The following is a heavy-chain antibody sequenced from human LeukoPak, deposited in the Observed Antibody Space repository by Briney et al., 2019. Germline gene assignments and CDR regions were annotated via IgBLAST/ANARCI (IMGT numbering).Heavy chain of an antibody. V-gene: IGHV2-5*02. CDR1: GFSLSTSGVG. Sequence: SGPTLVKPTQTLTLTCTFSGFSLSTSGVGVGWIRQPPGKALEWLALIYWDDDKRYSPSLKSRLTITKDTSKNQVVLTMTNMDPVDTATYYCARTYYDILTGYSGFDYWGQGTLVTVSS. J-gene: IGHJ4*02. D-gene: IGHD3-9*01. CDR2: IYWDDDK. CDR3: ARTYYDILTGYSGFDY.